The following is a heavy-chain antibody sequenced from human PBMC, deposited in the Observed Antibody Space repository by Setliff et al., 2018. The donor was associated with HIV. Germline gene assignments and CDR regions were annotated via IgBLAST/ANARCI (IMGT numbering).Heavy chain of an antibody. CDR3: ARDGGSSGWYFVLGYSDY. Sequence: SETLSLTCSVSGYSINSVNYWGWIRQPPGKGLEWIGNIYYSGSTYYNPSLNSRVTISVDTSKNQFSLKLNSVTAADTAMYYCARDGGSSGWYFVLGYSDYWGPGTLVTVSS. CDR2: IYYSGST. J-gene: IGHJ4*02. CDR1: GYSINSVNY. V-gene: IGHV4-38-2*02. D-gene: IGHD6-19*01.